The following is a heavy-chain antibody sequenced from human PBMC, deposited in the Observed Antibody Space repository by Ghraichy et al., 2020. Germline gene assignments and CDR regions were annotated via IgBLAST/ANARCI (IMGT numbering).Heavy chain of an antibody. J-gene: IGHJ6*02. CDR1: GFTFDGYN. CDR3: ARASPVVRFYYYAGLDV. CDR2: ISSSSRSI. V-gene: IGHV3-48*02. Sequence: GGSLRLSCVGSGFTFDGYNMNWVRQSPGKGLEWVAYISSSSRSIFYADSVKGRFTVSRDTAQNSLYLQMKSLRDEDTAVYFCARASPVVRFYYYAGLDVWGQGTTVNVSS. D-gene: IGHD4-23*01.